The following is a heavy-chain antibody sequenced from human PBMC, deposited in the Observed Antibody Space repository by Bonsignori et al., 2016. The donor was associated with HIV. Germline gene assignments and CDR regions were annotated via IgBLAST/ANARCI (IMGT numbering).Heavy chain of an antibody. J-gene: IGHJ4*02. CDR3: ARDDYGDYGPFDY. CDR2: IYYSGST. D-gene: IGHD4-17*01. Sequence: WIRQPPGKGLEWIGSIYYSGSTYYNPSLKSRVTISVDTSKNQFSLKLSSVTAADTAVYYCARDDYGDYGPFDYWGQGTLVTVSS. V-gene: IGHV4-39*07.